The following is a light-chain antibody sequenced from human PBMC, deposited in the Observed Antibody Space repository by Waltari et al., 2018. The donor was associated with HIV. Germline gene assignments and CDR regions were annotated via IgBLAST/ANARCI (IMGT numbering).Light chain of an antibody. J-gene: IGKJ2*01. Sequence: AIQMTQSPTSLSASVGVRVTITCRASQGIGNDLSWYQQKPGMAPTLLIYGASISQTGVQGRFRGRGSGADFTITISSLQTEDLATYYCLQDYSWQYTFGQGTKLEIK. V-gene: IGKV1-6*01. CDR2: GAS. CDR1: QGIGND. CDR3: LQDYSWQYT.